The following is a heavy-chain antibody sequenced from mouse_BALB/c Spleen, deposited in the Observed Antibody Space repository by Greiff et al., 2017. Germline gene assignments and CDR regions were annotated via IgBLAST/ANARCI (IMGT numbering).Heavy chain of an antibody. J-gene: IGHJ2*01. CDR1: GFTFSSFG. V-gene: IGHV5-17*02. CDR2: ISSGSSTI. CDR3: ARWDWDVGYFDY. D-gene: IGHD4-1*01. Sequence: EVQLVESGGGLVQPGGSRKLSCAASGFTFSSFGMHWVRQAPEKGLEWVAYISSGSSTIYYADTVKGRFTISRDNPKNTLFLQMTSLRSEDTAMYYCARWDWDVGYFDYWGQGTTLTVSS.